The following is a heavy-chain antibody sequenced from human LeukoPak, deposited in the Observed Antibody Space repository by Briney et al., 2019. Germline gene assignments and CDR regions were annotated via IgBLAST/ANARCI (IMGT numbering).Heavy chain of an antibody. J-gene: IGHJ3*02. Sequence: SGGSLRLSCAASGFTFSTYAMSWVRKAPGKGLDWVSAISGSGGSTYYADSVKGRFTISRDNSKNTLYLQMNSLRAEDTAVYYCAKRYGGNSGAFDIWGQGTMVTVSS. D-gene: IGHD4-23*01. V-gene: IGHV3-23*01. CDR1: GFTFSTYA. CDR3: AKRYGGNSGAFDI. CDR2: ISGSGGST.